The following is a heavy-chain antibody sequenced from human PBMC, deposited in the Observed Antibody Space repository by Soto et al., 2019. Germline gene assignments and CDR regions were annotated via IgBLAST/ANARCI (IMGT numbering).Heavy chain of an antibody. CDR3: TKHLSNGSPDY. J-gene: IGHJ4*02. CDR2: ISGSGGGT. V-gene: IGHV3-23*01. D-gene: IGHD2-8*01. CDR1: GFTFRSYA. Sequence: SLRLSCAASGFTFRSYAMSWFRQAPGKGLEWVSLISGSGGGTYYADSVKGRFTISRDNAKNTLYLQMNSLRAEDTAVFYCTKHLSNGSPDYWGQGTLVTVSS.